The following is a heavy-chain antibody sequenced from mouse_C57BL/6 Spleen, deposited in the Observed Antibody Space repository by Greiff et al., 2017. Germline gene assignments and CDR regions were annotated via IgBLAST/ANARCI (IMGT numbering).Heavy chain of an antibody. J-gene: IGHJ1*03. CDR2: IDPSDSET. Sequence: QVQLQQPGAELVRPGSSVKLSCKASGYTFTSYWMHWVKQRPIQGLEWIGNIDPSDSETHYNQKFKNKATLTVDKSSSTAYMQLSSLTSEDSAVYYCARVGYGSSYGWYFDVWGTGTTVTVSS. V-gene: IGHV1-52*01. D-gene: IGHD1-1*01. CDR1: GYTFTSYW. CDR3: ARVGYGSSYGWYFDV.